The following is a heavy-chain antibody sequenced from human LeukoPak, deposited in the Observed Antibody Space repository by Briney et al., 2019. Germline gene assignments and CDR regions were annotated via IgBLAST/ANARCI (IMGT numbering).Heavy chain of an antibody. CDR1: GFTFSSYG. CDR3: AKDPSTYYDFWSGSD. V-gene: IGHV3-30*02. CDR2: IRYDGSNK. J-gene: IGHJ4*02. Sequence: GGSLRLSCAASGFTFSSYGMHWVRQAPGKGLEWVAFIRYDGSNKYYADSVKGRFTISRDNSKNTLYLQMNSLKAEDTAVYYCAKDPSTYYDFWSGSDWGQGTLVTVSS. D-gene: IGHD3-3*01.